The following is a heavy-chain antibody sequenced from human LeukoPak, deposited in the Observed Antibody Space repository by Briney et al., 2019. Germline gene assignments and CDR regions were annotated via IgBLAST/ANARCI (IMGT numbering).Heavy chain of an antibody. Sequence: SETLSLTCTVSGGSISSSSYYWGWIRQPPGKGLEWIGSIYYSGSTYYNPSLKSRVTISVDTSKNQFSLKLSSVTAADTAVYCCARLPYQQWLEYYFDYWGQGTLVTVSS. V-gene: IGHV4-39*01. J-gene: IGHJ4*02. CDR2: IYYSGST. D-gene: IGHD6-19*01. CDR1: GGSISSSSYY. CDR3: ARLPYQQWLEYYFDY.